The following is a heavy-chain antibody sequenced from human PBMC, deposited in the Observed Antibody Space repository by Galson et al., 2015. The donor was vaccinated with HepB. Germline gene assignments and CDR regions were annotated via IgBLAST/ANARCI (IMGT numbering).Heavy chain of an antibody. D-gene: IGHD4-17*01. V-gene: IGHV1-3*01. CDR2: INAGNGNT. J-gene: IGHJ4*02. CDR1: GYTFTTYG. CDR3: ARVIDDYGDYGSFDY. Sequence: SVKVSCKASGYTFTTYGIHWVRQAPGQRLEWMGWINAGNGNTKNSQKFQGRVTMTRDTSTSTVYMELSSLRSEDTAVYYCARVIDDYGDYGSFDYWGQGTLVTVSS.